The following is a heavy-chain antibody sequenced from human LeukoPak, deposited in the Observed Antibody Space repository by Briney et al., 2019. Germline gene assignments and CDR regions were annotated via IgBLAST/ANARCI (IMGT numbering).Heavy chain of an antibody. CDR1: GGSISSYY. Sequence: KSSETLSLTCTVSGGSISSYYWSWIRQPPGKGLEWIGHIYYSGSTNYNPSLKSRVTISVDTSKNQFSLRLNSVTAGDTAVYYCARGARGYSYGHFDYWGQGTLVTVSS. D-gene: IGHD5-18*01. V-gene: IGHV4-59*01. J-gene: IGHJ4*02. CDR2: IYYSGST. CDR3: ARGARGYSYGHFDY.